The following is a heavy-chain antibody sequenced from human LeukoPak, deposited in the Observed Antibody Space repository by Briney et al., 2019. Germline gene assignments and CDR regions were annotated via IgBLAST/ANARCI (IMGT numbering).Heavy chain of an antibody. V-gene: IGHV3-30*18. Sequence: GGSLRLSCAASGFTFSTYVFHWGRQAPGKGLEWVAVISFDGGEKYYADSVKGRFTISRDNSKNTLYLQMTSLRADDTAVYYCAKEYCSTTNCLGDWGLGTLVTVSS. J-gene: IGHJ4*02. CDR1: GFTFSTYV. D-gene: IGHD2-2*01. CDR3: AKEYCSTTNCLGD. CDR2: ISFDGGEK.